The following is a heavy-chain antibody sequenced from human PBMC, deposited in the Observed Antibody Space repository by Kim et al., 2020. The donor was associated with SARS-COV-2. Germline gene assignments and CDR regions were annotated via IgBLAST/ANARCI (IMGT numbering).Heavy chain of an antibody. CDR2: STPDGNTA. D-gene: IGHD2-21*01. CDR3: VRDRGIAAHDWYFDL. V-gene: IGHV3-74*01. Sequence: GGSLRLSCAASGFTLSTYFIHWVRQTPGRGLVWVSRSTPDGNTASYAYSFKGRFTSSRDNAKNTMYLEIDSLTDDDTAMYYCVRDRGIAAHDWYFDLWGRGTLVTVSS. J-gene: IGHJ2*01. CDR1: GFTLSTYF.